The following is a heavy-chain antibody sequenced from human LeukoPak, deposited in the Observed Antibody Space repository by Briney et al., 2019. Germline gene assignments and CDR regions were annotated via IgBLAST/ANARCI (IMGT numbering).Heavy chain of an antibody. Sequence: GGSLRLSCTASEVTFSSYWLHWVRQAPGKGLEWVSSISSSSSYIYYADSVKGRFTISRDNAKNSLYLQMNSLRAEDTAVYYCARGLGGVISDPFDYWGQGTLVTVSS. V-gene: IGHV3-21*01. J-gene: IGHJ4*02. CDR2: ISSSSSYI. CDR1: EVTFSSYW. CDR3: ARGLGGVISDPFDY. D-gene: IGHD3-16*02.